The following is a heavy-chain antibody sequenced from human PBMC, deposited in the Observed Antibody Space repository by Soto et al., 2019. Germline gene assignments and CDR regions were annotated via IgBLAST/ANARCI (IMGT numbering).Heavy chain of an antibody. J-gene: IGHJ3*02. V-gene: IGHV1-2*02. CDR3: AGGGGVRVAGSAAFDM. CDR1: GYPVTAYY. Sequence: QLHLVQSGAVVKKPGASVTVSCSASGYPVTAYYMHWVRQAPGRGLEWLGGSNPATGAANYTQTFQVGVNIARATANSSLFLGISGMTSDDTALSYCAGGGGVRVAGSAAFDMWGQGTLVTVYS. D-gene: IGHD6-19*01. CDR2: SNPATGAA.